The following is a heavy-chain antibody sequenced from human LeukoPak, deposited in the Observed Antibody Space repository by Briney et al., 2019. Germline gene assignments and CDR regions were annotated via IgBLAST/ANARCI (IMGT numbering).Heavy chain of an antibody. CDR2: IYPGDSDT. D-gene: IGHD3-9*01. CDR1: GYSFTSYC. Sequence: NLGESLKISCKGSGYSFTSYCIGWVRQMPGKGLEWMGIIYPGDSDTRYSPSFQGQVTISADKSISTAYLQWSSLKASDTAMYYCASNYDILTGSAPIRYYNYYMDVSSKGTTVTVSS. J-gene: IGHJ6*03. CDR3: ASNYDILTGSAPIRYYNYYMDV. V-gene: IGHV5-51*01.